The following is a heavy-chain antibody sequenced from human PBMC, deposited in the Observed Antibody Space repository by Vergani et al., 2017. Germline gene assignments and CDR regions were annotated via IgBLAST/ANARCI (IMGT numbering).Heavy chain of an antibody. J-gene: IGHJ4*02. V-gene: IGHV3-23*01. CDR1: GFTFSSYA. CDR2: ISGSGDST. D-gene: IGHD6-19*01. Sequence: EVQRLESGGGLVQPGGSLRLSCAASGFTFSSYAMSWVRQAPGKGLEWVSAISGSGDSTYYADSVKGRFTISRDNSKNTLYLQMNSLRAEDTAVYYCAKYYSSGRGVPVGYWGQGTLVTVSS. CDR3: AKYYSSGRGVPVGY.